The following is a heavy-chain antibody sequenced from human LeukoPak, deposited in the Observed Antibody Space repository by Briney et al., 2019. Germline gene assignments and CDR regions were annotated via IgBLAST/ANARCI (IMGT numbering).Heavy chain of an antibody. CDR3: ARVPSRSYLGWFDP. Sequence: SAKVSCKASGGTFSSYAISWVRQAPGQGLEWMGGIIPIFGTANYAQKFQGRVTITTDESTSTAYMELSSLRSEDTAVYYCARVPSRSYLGWFDPWGQGTLVTVSS. V-gene: IGHV1-69*05. J-gene: IGHJ5*02. D-gene: IGHD1-26*01. CDR2: IIPIFGTA. CDR1: GGTFSSYA.